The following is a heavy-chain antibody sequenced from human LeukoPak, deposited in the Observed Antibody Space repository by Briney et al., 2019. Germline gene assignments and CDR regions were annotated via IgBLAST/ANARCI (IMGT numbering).Heavy chain of an antibody. Sequence: GGSLRLSCAASGFTFSNYGIHWVRQAPGKGLEWVAFIWYDGSNKYYADSVKGRFTISRDNSKNTLYLQMSSLRAEDTAVYYCAKDSGGNQFSYYMDVWGKGTTVTVSS. CDR1: GFTFSNYG. D-gene: IGHD4-23*01. CDR2: IWYDGSNK. J-gene: IGHJ6*03. CDR3: AKDSGGNQFSYYMDV. V-gene: IGHV3-30*02.